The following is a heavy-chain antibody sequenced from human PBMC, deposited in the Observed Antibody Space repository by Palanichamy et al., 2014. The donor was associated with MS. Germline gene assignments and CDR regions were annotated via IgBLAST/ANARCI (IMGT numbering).Heavy chain of an antibody. J-gene: IGHJ2*01. CDR1: GFTFNRHS. D-gene: IGHD4-17*01. Sequence: EEQLVESGGGLVQPGGSLRLSCAASGFTFNRHSMAWVRQAPGKGLEWVSHISGGGDTIYNADSVKGRFTISRDNVKKSLNLQMNSLTAEDTAVYYCARDRYGDHRYFDLWGRGTLVTVSS. CDR2: ISGGGDTI. CDR3: ARDRYGDHRYFDL. V-gene: IGHV3-48*01.